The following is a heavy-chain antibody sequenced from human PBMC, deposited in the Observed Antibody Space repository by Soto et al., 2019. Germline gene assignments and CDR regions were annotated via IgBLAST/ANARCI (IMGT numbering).Heavy chain of an antibody. CDR1: GFTFSNYE. Sequence: GGSLRLSCAASGFTFSNYEMSWVRQAPGKGLEWISYISSTASHIYYADSVKGRVTISRDNAKNSLYLQMNSLRVEDTAVYYCARENYDISGYFLDYWGQGSLVTVSS. V-gene: IGHV3-48*03. J-gene: IGHJ4*02. D-gene: IGHD3-22*01. CDR2: ISSTASHI. CDR3: ARENYDISGYFLDY.